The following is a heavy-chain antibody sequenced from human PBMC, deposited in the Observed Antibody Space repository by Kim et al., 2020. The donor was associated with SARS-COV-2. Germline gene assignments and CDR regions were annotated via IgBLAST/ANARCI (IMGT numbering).Heavy chain of an antibody. J-gene: IGHJ4*02. V-gene: IGHV7-4-1*02. D-gene: IGHD4-17*01. CDR3: ARGPPDDYGDYQFDY. Sequence: ASVKVSCKASGYTFTSYSMNWVRQAPGQGLEWMGWINTNTGNPTYAQGFTGRFVFSLDTSVSTAYLQISSLEAEDTAVYYCARGPPDDYGDYQFDYWGQGPLVTVSS. CDR1: GYTFTSYS. CDR2: INTNTGNP.